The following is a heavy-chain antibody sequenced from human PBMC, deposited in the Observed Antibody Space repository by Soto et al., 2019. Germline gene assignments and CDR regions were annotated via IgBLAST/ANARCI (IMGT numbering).Heavy chain of an antibody. CDR1: GYTFTSYG. V-gene: IGHV1-18*01. CDR3: ARLQGKRISSRPSYYYYFGMDL. J-gene: IGHJ6*02. Sequence: QVQLVQSGAEVKKPGASVKVSCKASGYTFTSYGISWVRQAPGQWLEWMGWISAYKGNTNYAQKLQGIVTMTTDTSTSTAYMEQRSLRSDDTAVYYGARLQGKRISSRPSYYYYFGMDLWGQACTFTVSS. D-gene: IGHD3-3*02. CDR2: ISAYKGNT.